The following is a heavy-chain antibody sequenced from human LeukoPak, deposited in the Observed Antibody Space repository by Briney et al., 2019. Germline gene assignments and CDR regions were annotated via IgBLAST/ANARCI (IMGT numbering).Heavy chain of an antibody. V-gene: IGHV4-39*01. D-gene: IGHD2-21*01. CDR2: MYYSGST. Sequence: SETLSLPCTVSGGSISSTSYYWGWIRQPPGKGLEWIGSMYYSGSTFYNPSLKSRVTISVDTSKNQFYLKLSSVTAADTALYYCATHRAYCSGSSCYSVWFDPWGLGTLVTVSS. CDR1: GGSISSTSYY. J-gene: IGHJ5*02. CDR3: ATHRAYCSGSSCYSVWFDP.